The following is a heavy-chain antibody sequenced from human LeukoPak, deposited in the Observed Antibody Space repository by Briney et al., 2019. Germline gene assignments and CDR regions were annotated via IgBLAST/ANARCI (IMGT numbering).Heavy chain of an antibody. CDR1: GFTFSSYA. V-gene: IGHV3-23*01. J-gene: IGHJ5*02. CDR2: ISITGAST. D-gene: IGHD6-13*01. Sequence: PGGSLRLSCAASGFTFSSYAMNWDRQAPGKGLEWVSTISITGASTYYADSVKGRFTISRDNSNNMLYLQITNLRAEDTALYYCAKGGSSWSRNWFDPWGQGTLVTVSS. CDR3: AKGGSSWSRNWFDP.